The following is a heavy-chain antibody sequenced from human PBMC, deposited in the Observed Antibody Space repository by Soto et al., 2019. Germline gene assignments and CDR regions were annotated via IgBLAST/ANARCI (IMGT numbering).Heavy chain of an antibody. J-gene: IGHJ6*02. D-gene: IGHD2-2*01. Sequence: ASVKVSCKASGYTFTSYAMHWVRQAPGQRLEWMGWINAGNGNTKYSQKFQGRVTITRDTSASTAYMELSSLRSEDTAVNYCARDVQYCSSTSCYVYYYYGMDVWGQGTTVTVSS. CDR1: GYTFTSYA. CDR2: INAGNGNT. CDR3: ARDVQYCSSTSCYVYYYYGMDV. V-gene: IGHV1-3*01.